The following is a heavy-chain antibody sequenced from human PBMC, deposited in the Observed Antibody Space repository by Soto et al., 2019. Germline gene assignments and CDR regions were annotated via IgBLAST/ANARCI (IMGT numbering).Heavy chain of an antibody. CDR3: AKDSRSVAVSAAIVYGMDV. CDR1: GFTFSDYA. V-gene: IGHV3-23*01. D-gene: IGHD2-2*02. Sequence: EVQVLESGGGVVPPGGSLRLSCAGSGFTFSDYAMTWIRQAPGKGLEWVSTTRSNGEYTYYGDSAKGRFTVSRDNSKNTLYLEMSILRAEDTPVYYCAKDSRSVAVSAAIVYGMDVWGQGTTVTVSS. J-gene: IGHJ6*02. CDR2: TRSNGEYT.